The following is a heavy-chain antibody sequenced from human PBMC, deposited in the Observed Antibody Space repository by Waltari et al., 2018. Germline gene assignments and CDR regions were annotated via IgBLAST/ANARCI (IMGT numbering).Heavy chain of an antibody. J-gene: IGHJ4*02. V-gene: IGHV1-2*02. D-gene: IGHD6-13*01. CDR1: GYTFTGHY. CDR2: INTNLGGT. Sequence: QVQLVQPGAEVTRPGAAVKVSCTASGYTFTGHYIQWIRQAPGQGLEWMGWINTNLGGTKFAQKFQGRITLTRDTSITTAYMELRRLTFDDTAVYYCARSPPSYSSSWYFFEHWGQGTLVTVSS. CDR3: ARSPPSYSSSWYFFEH.